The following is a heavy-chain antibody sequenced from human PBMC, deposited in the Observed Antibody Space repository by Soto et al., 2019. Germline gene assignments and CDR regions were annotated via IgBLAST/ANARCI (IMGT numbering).Heavy chain of an antibody. CDR1: GGTFSSYA. CDR3: ARGNTAPADY. V-gene: IGHV1-69*05. CDR2: IIPIFGTA. J-gene: IGHJ4*02. Sequence: SVKVSCKASGGTFSSYAISWVRQAPGQGLEWMGGIIPIFGTANYAQKFQHRVTFTRDTSASTIYMEMSSLRSEDTAVYYCARGNTAPADYWGQGALVTVSS.